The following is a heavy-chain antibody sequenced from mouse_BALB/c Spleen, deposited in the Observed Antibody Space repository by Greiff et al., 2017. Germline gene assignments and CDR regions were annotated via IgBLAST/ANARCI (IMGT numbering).Heavy chain of an antibody. CDR1: GFTFSSYA. CDR2: ISSGSSTI. J-gene: IGHJ4*01. Sequence: EVKLMESGGGLVKPGGSLKLSCAASGFTFSSYAMSWVRQTPEKGLEWVAYISSGSSTIYYADTVKGRFTISRDNPKNTLFLQMTSLRSEDTAMYYCARDGYYVEAMDYWGQGTSVTVSS. V-gene: IGHV5-17*02. D-gene: IGHD2-3*01. CDR3: ARDGYYVEAMDY.